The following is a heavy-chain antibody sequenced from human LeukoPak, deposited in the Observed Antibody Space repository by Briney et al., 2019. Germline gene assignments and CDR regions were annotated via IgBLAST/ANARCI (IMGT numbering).Heavy chain of an antibody. J-gene: IGHJ4*02. D-gene: IGHD2-2*01. Sequence: ASMKVSCKASGYTFTSYAMNWVRQAPGQGLEWMGWINTNTGKPTYAQGFTGRFVFSLDSSVSTAYLQINSLNAEGTAVYYCARAASLDYWGQGTLVTVSS. CDR2: INTNTGKP. V-gene: IGHV7-4-1*02. CDR1: GYTFTSYA. CDR3: ARAASLDY.